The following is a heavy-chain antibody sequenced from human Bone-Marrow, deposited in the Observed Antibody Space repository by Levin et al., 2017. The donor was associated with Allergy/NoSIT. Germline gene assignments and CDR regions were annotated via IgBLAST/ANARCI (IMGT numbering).Heavy chain of an antibody. CDR3: ARDQGSIVGRLDYYYGMDV. D-gene: IGHD6-6*01. CDR1: KYTFTDYH. CDR2: INPNSGGT. Sequence: PWASVKVSCKASKYTFTDYHIHWVRQAPGQGLEWMGWINPNSGGTNYAQKFPGRVIMTRDTSISTAYMVLSRLRSDDTAVYYCARDQGSIVGRLDYYYGMDVWGQGTTVTVSS. J-gene: IGHJ6*02. V-gene: IGHV1-2*02.